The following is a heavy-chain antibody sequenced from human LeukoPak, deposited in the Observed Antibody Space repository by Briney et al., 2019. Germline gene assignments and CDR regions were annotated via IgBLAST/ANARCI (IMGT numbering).Heavy chain of an antibody. J-gene: IGHJ5*02. D-gene: IGHD3-9*01. CDR2: IYPGDSDT. CDR3: ARQPYYYDILTGYKYNWFDP. V-gene: IGHV5-51*01. CDR1: GYSFTSYW. Sequence: GESLKISCKGSGYSFTSYWIGWVRQMPGKGLEWMGIIYPGDSDTRYSPSFQGQVTISADKSISTAYLQRSSLKASDTAMYYCARQPYYYDILTGYKYNWFDPWGQGTLVTVSS.